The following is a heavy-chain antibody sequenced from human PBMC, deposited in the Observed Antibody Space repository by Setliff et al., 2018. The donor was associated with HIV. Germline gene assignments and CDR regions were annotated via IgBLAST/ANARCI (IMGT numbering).Heavy chain of an antibody. Sequence: GGSLRLSCAASGFTFSNYAMGWVRQGPGKGLEWVSTIGAAGYPTHYAESVKGRFTISKDNSQNALYLQMNSLTDEDTAVYYCAKDQAVVTPRYDAFDIWGQGTMVTVSS. CDR1: GFTFSNYA. J-gene: IGHJ3*02. CDR2: IGAAGYPT. CDR3: AKDQAVVTPRYDAFDI. D-gene: IGHD2-15*01. V-gene: IGHV3-23*01.